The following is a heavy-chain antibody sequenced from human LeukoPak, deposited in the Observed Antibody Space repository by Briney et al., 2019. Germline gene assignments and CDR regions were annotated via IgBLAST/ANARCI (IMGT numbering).Heavy chain of an antibody. J-gene: IGHJ4*02. D-gene: IGHD3-10*01. CDR3: ARGSSGVRGVPSLDY. CDR2: IYYSGTT. V-gene: IGHV4-61*08. Sequence: SETLSLTCTVSGGSISSGDYYWSWIRQPPGKGLEWIGYIYYSGTTNYNPSLKSRVTISVDTSKNQFSLKLSSVTAADTAVYYCARGSSGVRGVPSLDYWGQGTLVTVSS. CDR1: GGSISSGDYY.